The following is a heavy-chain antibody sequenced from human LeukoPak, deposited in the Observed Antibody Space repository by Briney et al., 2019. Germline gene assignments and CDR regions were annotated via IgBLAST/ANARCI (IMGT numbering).Heavy chain of an antibody. Sequence: PSETLSLTCTVFGDSITNSYWTWIRLPPGKGLEWIAYIYYTGYTNYNPSLKSRVSISVDTSKNQLSLKLISVTAADTAVYYCARAPIGSVDYWGPGDQVTVSS. CDR2: IYYTGYT. V-gene: IGHV4-59*01. CDR1: GDSITNSY. CDR3: ARAPIGSVDY. J-gene: IGHJ4*02. D-gene: IGHD1-1*01.